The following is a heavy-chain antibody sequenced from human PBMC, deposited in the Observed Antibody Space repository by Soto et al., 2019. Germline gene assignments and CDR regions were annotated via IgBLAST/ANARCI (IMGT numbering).Heavy chain of an antibody. V-gene: IGHV3-9*01. CDR1: GFTFGDYS. Sequence: EVQLVESGGGLVQPGGSLTLSCAASGFTFGDYSMHWVRLTPEKGLEWVSGISGNSQIVIYNDSLRGRFAISRDNSKSSLYLQMNGLRVEDSALYLCVKRNEDGAYYYFDHWGQGTLVTVSS. J-gene: IGHJ4*02. D-gene: IGHD1-26*01. CDR3: VKRNEDGAYYYFDH. CDR2: ISGNSQIV.